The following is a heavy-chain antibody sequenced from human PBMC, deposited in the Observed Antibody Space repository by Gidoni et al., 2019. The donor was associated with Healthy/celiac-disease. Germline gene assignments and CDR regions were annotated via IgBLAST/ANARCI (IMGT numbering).Heavy chain of an antibody. CDR1: GFTFDDYA. Sequence: EVQLVESGGGWVQPGRSLRLSCAASGFTFDDYAMHWVRQAPGKGLEWVSGISWNSGSIGYADSVKGRFTISRDNAKNSLYLQMNSLRAEDTALYYCAKDIPRGAARRGHYYGMDVWGQGTTVTVSS. V-gene: IGHV3-9*01. CDR2: ISWNSGSI. D-gene: IGHD6-6*01. J-gene: IGHJ6*02. CDR3: AKDIPRGAARRGHYYGMDV.